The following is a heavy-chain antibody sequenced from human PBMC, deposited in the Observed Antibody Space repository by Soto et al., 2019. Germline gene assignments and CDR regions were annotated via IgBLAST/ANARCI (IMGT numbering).Heavy chain of an antibody. CDR2: IYHSGRT. J-gene: IGHJ5*02. CDR3: ARDRSSGGAYSRRWIDP. Sequence: SETLSLTCGVSSGSITSSNYWSWVRQPPGKGLEWIGEIYHSGRTHYNPSLKSRVTISVDKSMNQFSLRLTSVTAADTAVYYCARDRSSGGAYSRRWIDPWGQGLLVT. CDR1: SGSITSSNY. V-gene: IGHV4-4*02. D-gene: IGHD5-12*01.